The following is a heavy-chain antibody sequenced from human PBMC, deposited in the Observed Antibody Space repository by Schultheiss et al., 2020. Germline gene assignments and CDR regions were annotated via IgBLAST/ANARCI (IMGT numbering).Heavy chain of an antibody. V-gene: IGHV1-2*02. CDR2: IIPNSGGT. CDR3: ARAHGDYDY. CDR1: GYTFTGYY. J-gene: IGHJ4*02. D-gene: IGHD4-17*01. Sequence: AYVTVSVKASGYTFTGYYMHWVRQAPGQGLEWMGWIIPNSGGTNYAQKFQGRVTMTRDTSISTAYMELSRLRSDDTAVYYCARAHGDYDYWGQGTLVTVSS.